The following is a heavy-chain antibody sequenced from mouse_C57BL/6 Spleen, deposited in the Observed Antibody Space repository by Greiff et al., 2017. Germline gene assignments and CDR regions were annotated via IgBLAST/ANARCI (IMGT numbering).Heavy chain of an antibody. V-gene: IGHV1-42*01. Sequence: VQLQQSGPELVKPGASVKISCKASGYSFTGYYMNWVKQSPEKSLEWIGEINPSNGGTTYNQKFKAKATLTVDKSSSTAYMQLKRLTSEDSAVYYCASRGYWGQGTTLTVSS. CDR1: GYSFTGYY. CDR3: ASRGY. D-gene: IGHD3-3*01. J-gene: IGHJ2*01. CDR2: INPSNGGT.